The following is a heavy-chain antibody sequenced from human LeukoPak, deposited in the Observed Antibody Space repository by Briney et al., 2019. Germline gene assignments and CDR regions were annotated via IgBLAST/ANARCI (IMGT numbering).Heavy chain of an antibody. CDR2: IIPIFGIA. J-gene: IGHJ5*02. CDR1: GGTFSSYA. V-gene: IGHV1-69*04. Sequence: ASVKVSCKASGGTFSSYAISWVRQAPGQGLEWMGRIIPIFGIANYAQKFQGRVTITADKSTSTAYMELSSLRSEDTAVYYCAREGGSGSYYFNWFDPWGQGTLVTVSS. D-gene: IGHD3-10*01. CDR3: AREGGSGSYYFNWFDP.